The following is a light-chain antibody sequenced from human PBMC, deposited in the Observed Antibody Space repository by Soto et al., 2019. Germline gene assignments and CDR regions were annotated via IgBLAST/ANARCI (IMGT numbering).Light chain of an antibody. V-gene: IGLV2-14*01. Sequence: QSALTQPASASGSPGQSITISCSGTSSNVGGYNYVSWYQQHPGKAPKLMIYAVTDRPSGVSSRCSGSKSCNTASLTSSGLQAEDEADYYCSSYTSSSTLFGTGTKLTVL. CDR2: AVT. J-gene: IGLJ1*01. CDR1: SSNVGGYNY. CDR3: SSYTSSSTL.